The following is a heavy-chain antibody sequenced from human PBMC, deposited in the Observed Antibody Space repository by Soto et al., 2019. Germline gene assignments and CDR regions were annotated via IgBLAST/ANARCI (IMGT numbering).Heavy chain of an antibody. CDR1: GGSISVYY. CDR2: ICNSGST. CDR3: ARVLSGVVDHHFDY. V-gene: IGHV4-59*01. J-gene: IGHJ4*02. D-gene: IGHD3-10*02. Sequence: SETLSLTCTVSGGSISVYYWSWIRQPPGKGLEWIGYICNSGSTNSNPSLKSRVTISVDTSKNQFSLNLSSVTAADTAVYYCARVLSGVVDHHFDYWGQGTLVTVSS.